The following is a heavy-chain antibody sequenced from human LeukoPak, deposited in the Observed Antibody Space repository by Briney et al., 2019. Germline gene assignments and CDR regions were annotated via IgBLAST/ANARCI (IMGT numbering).Heavy chain of an antibody. D-gene: IGHD1-26*01. Sequence: GTSVKVSCKTSGFNFATSAIQWVRQARGQRLEWVGWTVVGSGNTRYAQQLQETVTITTDMSTSTAYMELSSLTSEDTAVYYCAAERYSGGCCWFDPWGQGTLVTVSS. V-gene: IGHV1-58*02. J-gene: IGHJ5*02. CDR3: AAERYSGGCCWFDP. CDR2: TVVGSGNT. CDR1: GFNFATSA.